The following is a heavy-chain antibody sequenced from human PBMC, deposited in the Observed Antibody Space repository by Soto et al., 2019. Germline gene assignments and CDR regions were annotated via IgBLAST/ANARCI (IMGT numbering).Heavy chain of an antibody. D-gene: IGHD3-10*01. Sequence: PSETLSLTCAVSGCSISSGGYFWSWIRQPPGKGLEWIGYIYHSGTTYYNPSLKSRVTISVDRSKNQFSLKLSSVTAADTAVYYCARGLGPWGQGTLVTVSS. V-gene: IGHV4-30-2*01. CDR2: IYHSGTT. CDR1: GCSISSGGYF. J-gene: IGHJ5*02. CDR3: ARGLGP.